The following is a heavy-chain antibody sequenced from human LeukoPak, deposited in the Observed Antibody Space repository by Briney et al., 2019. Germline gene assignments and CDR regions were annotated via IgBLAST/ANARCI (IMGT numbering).Heavy chain of an antibody. CDR3: ARDYERVYYYYYGMDV. CDR1: GYSISSGYY. J-gene: IGHJ6*04. D-gene: IGHD3-16*01. V-gene: IGHV4-38-2*02. Sequence: PSENLSLTCAVSGYSISSGYYWGWIRQPPGKGLEWIGSIYHSGSTYYNPSLKSRVTISVDTSKNQFSLKLSSVTAADTAVYYCARDYERVYYYYYGMDVWGKGTTVTVSS. CDR2: IYHSGST.